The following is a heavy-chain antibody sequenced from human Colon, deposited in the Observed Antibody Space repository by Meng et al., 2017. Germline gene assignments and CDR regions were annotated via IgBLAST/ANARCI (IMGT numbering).Heavy chain of an antibody. CDR3: ARGYRGSTYFAY. CDR1: GDSVTTTLSS. D-gene: IGHD3-16*01. V-gene: IGHV4-30-2*06. Sequence: QLQLQESGSILVKPSQTLSLTCAVSGDSVTTTLSSWSWIRQSPGKGLEWTGNIYDNGYTYYSPSLRSRVTISVDRSNNQFSLNLNSVTAADTAVYFCARGYRGSTYFAYWGQGILVTVSS. CDR2: IYDNGYT. J-gene: IGHJ4*02.